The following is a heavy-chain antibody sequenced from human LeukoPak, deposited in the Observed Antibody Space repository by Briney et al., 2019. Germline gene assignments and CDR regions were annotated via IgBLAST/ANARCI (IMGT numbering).Heavy chain of an antibody. CDR1: GFSFSTQR. CDR2: INIDERIT. CDR3: ARVVSGGYSSIDY. D-gene: IGHD5-18*01. Sequence: GGSLRLSCAASGFSFSTQRMHWVRQAPGKGLVWVSYINIDERITGYADSVKGRFTISRDNSKNTLYLQMNSLRAEDTAVYYCARVVSGGYSSIDYWGQGTLVTVSS. J-gene: IGHJ4*02. V-gene: IGHV3-74*01.